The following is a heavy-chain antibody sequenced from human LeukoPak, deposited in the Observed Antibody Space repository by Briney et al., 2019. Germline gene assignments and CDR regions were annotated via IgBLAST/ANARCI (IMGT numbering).Heavy chain of an antibody. Sequence: SETLSLTFAVYGGSFSGYYWSSIHHPPEKGLEWIWEINHSGSTNYNPSLKSRVTISVDKSKNQVYLKLSSVTAAATAVYYCATGRSGVVPAPILGVGPWAYYYSMDVWGKGTTVTVSS. CDR2: INHSGST. CDR1: GGSFSGYY. J-gene: IGHJ6*03. V-gene: IGHV4-34*01. CDR3: ATGRSGVVPAPILGVGPWAYYYSMDV. D-gene: IGHD2-2*02.